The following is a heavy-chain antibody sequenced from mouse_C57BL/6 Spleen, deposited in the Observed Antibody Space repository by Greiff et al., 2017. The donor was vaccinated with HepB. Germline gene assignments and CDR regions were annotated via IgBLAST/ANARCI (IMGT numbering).Heavy chain of an antibody. CDR2: IDPEDGDT. V-gene: IGHV14-1*01. CDR3: TTNGYYEAWFAY. D-gene: IGHD2-3*01. J-gene: IGHJ3*01. Sequence: EVQLQQSGAELVRPGASVKLSCTASGFNFKDYYMHWVKQRPEQGLEWIGRIDPEDGDTEYAPKFQGKATMTADTSSNTAYLQLSSLTSEDTAVYYCTTNGYYEAWFAYWGQGTLVTVSA. CDR1: GFNFKDYY.